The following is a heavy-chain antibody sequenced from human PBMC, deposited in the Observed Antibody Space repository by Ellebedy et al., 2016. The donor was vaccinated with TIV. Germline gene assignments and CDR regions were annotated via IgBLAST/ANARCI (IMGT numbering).Heavy chain of an antibody. V-gene: IGHV1-3*01. CDR2: INAGNGNT. CDR3: ARGLLGLAVAGYYYGMDV. Sequence: ASVKVSXKASRYTFTSYAMHWVRQAPGQRLEWMGWINAGNGNTKYSQKFQGRVTITRDTSASTAYMELSSLRSEDTAVYYCARGLLGLAVAGYYYGMDVWGQGTTVTVSS. D-gene: IGHD6-19*01. CDR1: RYTFTSYA. J-gene: IGHJ6*02.